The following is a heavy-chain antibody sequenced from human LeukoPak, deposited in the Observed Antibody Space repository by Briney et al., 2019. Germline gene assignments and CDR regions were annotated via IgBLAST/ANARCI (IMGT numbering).Heavy chain of an antibody. CDR3: TRIHYNWFDP. V-gene: IGHV3-49*04. J-gene: IGHJ5*02. CDR1: GFTFGDYA. CDR2: IRSKAYGGTT. Sequence: GGSLRLSCTASGFTFGDYAMSWVRQAPGKGLECVGFIRSKAYGGTTEYAASVKGRFTISRDDSKSIAYLQMNSLKTEDTAVYYCTRIHYNWFDPWGQGTLVTVSS.